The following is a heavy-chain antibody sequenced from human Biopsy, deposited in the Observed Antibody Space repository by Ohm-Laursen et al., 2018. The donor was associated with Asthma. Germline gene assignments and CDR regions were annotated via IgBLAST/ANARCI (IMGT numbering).Heavy chain of an antibody. CDR3: VRDGTDDAFDI. J-gene: IGHJ3*02. CDR2: ISKDASTQ. Sequence: SLRLSCAASGFFFNDYYMAWIRQAPGKGLEWVGVISKDASTQDYADSVKGRFTMARGNSKNTLDLQMNSLREEDTAVYYCVRDGTDDAFDIWGQGTVVSVSS. V-gene: IGHV3-30*03. D-gene: IGHD1-1*01. CDR1: GFFFNDYY.